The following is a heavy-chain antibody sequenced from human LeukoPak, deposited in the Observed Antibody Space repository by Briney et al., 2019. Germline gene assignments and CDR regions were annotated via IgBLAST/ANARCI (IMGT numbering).Heavy chain of an antibody. CDR3: ARVMQWPSDFVY. CDR2: INSDGSST. J-gene: IGHJ4*02. Sequence: QPGGSLRLSCAASGFTFSTYWMHWVRQAPGKGLVWVSRINSDGSSTSYADSVKGRFTISRDNAKNTLYLQMNSLRAEDTAVYYCARVMQWPSDFVYWGQGTLVTVSS. D-gene: IGHD6-19*01. CDR1: GFTFSTYW. V-gene: IGHV3-74*01.